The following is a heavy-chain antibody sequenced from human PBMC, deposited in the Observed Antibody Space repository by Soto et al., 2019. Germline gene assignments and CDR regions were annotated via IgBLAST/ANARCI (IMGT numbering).Heavy chain of an antibody. Sequence: ASVKVSCKASGYTFTGNYMHWVRQAPGQGLERMGWINPNTGGTNFAQKFQGWITMTRDTSLSTAYMELSRLTSGDTAVYYCAKGGDSSGWEFDYWGQGTLVTVSS. J-gene: IGHJ4*02. V-gene: IGHV1-2*04. CDR1: GYTFTGNY. CDR2: INPNTGGT. CDR3: AKGGDSSGWEFDY. D-gene: IGHD6-19*01.